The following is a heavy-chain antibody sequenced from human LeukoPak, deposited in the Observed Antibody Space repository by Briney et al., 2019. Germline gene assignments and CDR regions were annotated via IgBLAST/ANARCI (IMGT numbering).Heavy chain of an antibody. Sequence: PGGSLRLSCAASGFTFSSYSMNWVRQAPGKGLEWVSSISSSSSYIYYAHSVKGRFTISTDNAKNSLYLQMNSLRAEDTAVYYCARDCRRYFDWPPCDAFDIWGQGTMVTVSS. V-gene: IGHV3-21*01. CDR2: ISSSSSYI. CDR3: ARDCRRYFDWPPCDAFDI. J-gene: IGHJ3*02. CDR1: GFTFSSYS. D-gene: IGHD3-9*01.